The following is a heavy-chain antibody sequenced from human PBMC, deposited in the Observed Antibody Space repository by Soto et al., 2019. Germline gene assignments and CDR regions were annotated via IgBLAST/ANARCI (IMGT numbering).Heavy chain of an antibody. J-gene: IGHJ4*02. CDR3: AKDMASGGSSSVVLDY. Sequence: PPGGSLRLSCAASGFTFDDYAMHWVRQAPGKGLEWVSGISWNSGSIGYADSVKGRFTISRDNAKNSLYLQMNSLRAEDTALYYCAKDMASGGSSSVVLDYWGQGTLVTVSS. D-gene: IGHD6-6*01. V-gene: IGHV3-9*01. CDR1: GFTFDDYA. CDR2: ISWNSGSI.